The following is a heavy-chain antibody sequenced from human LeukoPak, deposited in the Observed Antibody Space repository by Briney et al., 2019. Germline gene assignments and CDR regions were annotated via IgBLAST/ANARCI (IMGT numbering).Heavy chain of an antibody. J-gene: IGHJ5*02. Sequence: PSETLSLTCTVSGGSISSGGYYWSWIRQHPGKGLEWIGYIYYSGSTYYNPSLKSRVTISVDTSKNQFSLKLSSVTAADTAVYYCARGGFILFDPLGQGTLVTVSS. CDR2: IYYSGST. CDR3: ARGGFILFDP. D-gene: IGHD3-16*01. CDR1: GGSISSGGYY. V-gene: IGHV4-31*03.